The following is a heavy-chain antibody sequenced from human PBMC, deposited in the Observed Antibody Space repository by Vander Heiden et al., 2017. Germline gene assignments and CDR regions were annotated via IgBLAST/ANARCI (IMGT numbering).Heavy chain of an antibody. CDR3: ARGVAGMYNWFDP. CDR1: GSTFTSYA. D-gene: IGHD6-19*01. Sequence: QLQLVQYEAEVTKPGASVKVPCKASGSTFTSYAMHWVRQAPGQRLEWMGWINAGNGNTKYSQKFQGRVTITRDTSASTAYMELSSLRSEDTAVYYCARGVAGMYNWFDPWGQGTLVTVSS. CDR2: INAGNGNT. V-gene: IGHV1-3*01. J-gene: IGHJ5*02.